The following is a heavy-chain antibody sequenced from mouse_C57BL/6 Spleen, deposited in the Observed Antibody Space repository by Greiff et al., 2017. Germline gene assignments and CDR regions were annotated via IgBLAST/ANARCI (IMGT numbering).Heavy chain of an antibody. J-gene: IGHJ4*01. Sequence: EVKVVESGGGLVKPGGSLKLSCAASGFTFSDYGMHWVRQAPETGLEWVAYISSGSSTIYSADTVKGRFTISRDNAKNSLFLQMTSLRSEDTAMYYCASARPYKAIDYWGQGTSVTVSS. V-gene: IGHV5-17*01. CDR2: ISSGSSTI. CDR1: GFTFSDYG. CDR3: ASARPYKAIDY.